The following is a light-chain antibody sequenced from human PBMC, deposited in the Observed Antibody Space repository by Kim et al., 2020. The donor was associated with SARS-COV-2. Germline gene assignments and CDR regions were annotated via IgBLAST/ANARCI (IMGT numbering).Light chain of an antibody. CDR3: LLYHVGALV. CDR1: PGLVTSNYY. V-gene: IGLV7-43*01. CDR2: NTN. J-gene: IGLJ2*01. Sequence: PGGTVTLTYASNPGLVTSNYYANWFHLKPGQATRALNYNTNHKHSWTPARCSGSLLGGKAALTLSGAQPEDEAVYFCLLYHVGALVFGGGTQLTVL.